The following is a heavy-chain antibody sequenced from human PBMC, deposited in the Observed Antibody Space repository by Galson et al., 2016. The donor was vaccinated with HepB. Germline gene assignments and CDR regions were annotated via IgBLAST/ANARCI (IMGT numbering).Heavy chain of an antibody. CDR2: INEDGRIT. CDR1: GFTLSSYW. V-gene: IGHV3-74*01. CDR3: ARDLAGRFDD. J-gene: IGHJ4*02. D-gene: IGHD6-19*01. Sequence: SLRLSCAASGFTLSSYWMHWVRQSPGKGLEWVSRINEDGRITDYADSVKGRFTISRDNAKNTLYLHMISLRVEDTAVYYCARDLAGRFDDWGQGTLVTVSS.